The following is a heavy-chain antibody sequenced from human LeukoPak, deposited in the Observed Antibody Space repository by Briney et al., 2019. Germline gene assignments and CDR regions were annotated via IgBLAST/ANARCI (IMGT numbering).Heavy chain of an antibody. CDR3: ARDRGIYCSSTSCPYYYYYYMDV. V-gene: IGHV3-53*01. J-gene: IGHJ6*03. CDR2: IYSGGST. CDR1: GFTVSSNY. Sequence: GGSLRLSCAASGFTVSSNYMSWVRQAPGKGLEGVSVIYSGGSTYYADSVKGRFTISRDNSKNTLYLQMNSLRAEDTAVYYCARDRGIYCSSTSCPYYYYYYMDVWGKGTTVTVSS. D-gene: IGHD2-2*01.